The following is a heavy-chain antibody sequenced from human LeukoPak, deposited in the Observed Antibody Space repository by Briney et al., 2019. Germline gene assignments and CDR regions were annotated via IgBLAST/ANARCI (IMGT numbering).Heavy chain of an antibody. V-gene: IGHV4-4*07. D-gene: IGHD3-10*01. CDR1: GGSISSYF. CDR2: IHASGTT. CDR3: ARDGADVYGRALDY. J-gene: IGHJ4*02. Sequence: PSETLSLTCNVSGGSISSYFWTWIRQPAGKGLEWIGRIHASGTTNYNSSLKSRVSMSVDTSKNQFSLKLTSVTAADTAVYFYARDGADVYGRALDYWGQGTLVSVSS.